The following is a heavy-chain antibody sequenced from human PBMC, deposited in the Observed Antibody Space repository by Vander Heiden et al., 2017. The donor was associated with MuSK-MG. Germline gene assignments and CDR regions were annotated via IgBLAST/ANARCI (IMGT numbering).Heavy chain of an antibody. Sequence: EGQLVESGGGLVQQGGSARLSCRAAGFSLYEFWMSWVRQAPVKGLEWVASINQHGTEIYYAASVKRRVTISRDNAKASLFLQFNTLTVGDTAVYYCTRNFRNAAGDGFQIWGRGT. CDR2: INQHGTEI. J-gene: IGHJ3*01. CDR3: TRNFRNAAGDGFQI. V-gene: IGHV3-7*03. D-gene: IGHD6-19*01. CDR1: GFSLYEFW.